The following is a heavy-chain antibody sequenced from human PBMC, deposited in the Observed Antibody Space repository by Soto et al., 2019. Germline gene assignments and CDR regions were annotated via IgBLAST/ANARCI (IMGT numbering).Heavy chain of an antibody. CDR2: IYWDDDK. Sequence: QITLKESGPTLVKPTQTLTLTCTFSGFSLSTSGVGVGWIRQPPGKALEWLALIYWDDDKRYSPSLRSRLTITKDTSKNQVVLTMTNMDPVDTATYYCAHRPIGGVSFDYWGQGILVTVSS. V-gene: IGHV2-5*02. D-gene: IGHD3-16*01. CDR1: GFSLSTSGVG. CDR3: AHRPIGGVSFDY. J-gene: IGHJ4*02.